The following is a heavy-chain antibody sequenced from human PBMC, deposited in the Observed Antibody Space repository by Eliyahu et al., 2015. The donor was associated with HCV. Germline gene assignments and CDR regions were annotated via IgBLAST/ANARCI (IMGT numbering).Heavy chain of an antibody. J-gene: IGHJ4*02. CDR1: GFKFDDYA. D-gene: IGHD2-8*01. CDR3: IRDKVFGIRNGGFDF. CDR2: IDWSGANI. Sequence: EIQLVALGGGWVESGRSLRLSCEASGFKFDDYAMHWVRHPPGKGLXXVASIDWSGANIAYQDSXRGRFTVSRDNSKNSLYLQMNSLRPEDTASYHCIRDKVFGIRNGGFDFWGQGIRVTVSS. V-gene: IGHV3-9*01.